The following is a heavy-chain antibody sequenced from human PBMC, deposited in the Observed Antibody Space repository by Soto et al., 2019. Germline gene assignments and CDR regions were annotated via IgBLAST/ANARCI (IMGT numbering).Heavy chain of an antibody. CDR2: ISYDGSNK. CDR1: GFTFSSYG. V-gene: IGHV3-30*18. J-gene: IGHJ4*02. D-gene: IGHD4-17*01. CDR3: AKVDDYGDYGAFDY. Sequence: VQLVESGGGVVQPGRSLRLSCAASGFTFSSYGMHWVRQAPGKGLEWVAVISYDGSNKYYADSVKGRFTISRDNSKNTLYLQMNSLRAEDTAVYYCAKVDDYGDYGAFDYWGQGTLVTVSS.